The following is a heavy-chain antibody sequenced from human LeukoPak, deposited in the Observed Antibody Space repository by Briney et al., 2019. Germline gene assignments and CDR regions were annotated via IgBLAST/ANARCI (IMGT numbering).Heavy chain of an antibody. CDR3: ARDRRDDYGDYADY. D-gene: IGHD4-17*01. V-gene: IGHV3-30*03. CDR1: GFTFSSYG. Sequence: GGSLRLSCAASGFTFSSYGMHWVRQAPGKGLEWVAVISYDGSNKYYADSVKGRFTISRDNSKNTLYLQMNSLRAEDTAVYYCARDRRDDYGDYADYWGQGTLVTVSS. J-gene: IGHJ4*02. CDR2: ISYDGSNK.